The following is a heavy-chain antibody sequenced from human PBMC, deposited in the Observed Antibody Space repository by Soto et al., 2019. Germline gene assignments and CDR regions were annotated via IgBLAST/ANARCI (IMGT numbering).Heavy chain of an antibody. V-gene: IGHV4-4*02. D-gene: IGHD2-21*02. CDR2: IYHSGST. J-gene: IGHJ6*02. CDR3: ARVMGGGDYYYYYYGMDV. CDR1: GGSISSSNW. Sequence: SETLSLTCAVSGGSISSSNWWSWVRQPPGKGLEWIGEIYHSGSTNYNPSLKSRVTISVDKSKNQFSLKLSSVTAADTAVYYCARVMGGGDYYYYYYGMDVWGQGTTVTVSS.